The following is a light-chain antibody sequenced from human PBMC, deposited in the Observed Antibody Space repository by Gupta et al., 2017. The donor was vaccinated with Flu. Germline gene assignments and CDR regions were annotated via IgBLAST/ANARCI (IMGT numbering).Light chain of an antibody. CDR2: AAS. J-gene: IGKJ5*01. V-gene: IGKV1-39*01. Sequence: PSSLCASVGDRVTITCRASQRISSYLKWYQQKPGKAPKLLIYAASRMQSGVPSRFSGSGSGTDFTLTISRRQPEDFATYYCQQRDSTPFTFGQGTQVEIK. CDR1: QRISSY. CDR3: QQRDSTPFT.